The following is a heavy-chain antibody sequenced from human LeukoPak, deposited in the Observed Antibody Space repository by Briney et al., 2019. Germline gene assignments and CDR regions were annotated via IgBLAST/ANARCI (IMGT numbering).Heavy chain of an antibody. CDR3: ARRFTMVRGVIIDDFAFDI. CDR1: GLTVSSNY. V-gene: IGHV3-66*04. D-gene: IGHD3-10*01. Sequence: PGGSLRLSCAASGLTVSSNYMSCVRQAPGKGLEWVSVIYSGGSTYYADSVKGRFTISRDNSKSTLYLQMNSLRAEDTAVYYCARRFTMVRGVIIDDFAFDIWGQGTMVTVSS. CDR2: IYSGGST. J-gene: IGHJ3*02.